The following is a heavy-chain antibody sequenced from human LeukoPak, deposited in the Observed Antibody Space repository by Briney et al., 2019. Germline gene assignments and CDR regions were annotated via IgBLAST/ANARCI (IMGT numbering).Heavy chain of an antibody. J-gene: IGHJ4*02. CDR3: ARTGHPHDSSGAFDY. Sequence: PGGSLRLSCAASGFTFSSYWMHWVRQAPGKGLVWVSRINSDGSSTSYADSVKGRFTISRDNAKNTLYLQMNSLRAEDTAVYYCARTGHPHDSSGAFDYWGQGTLVTVSS. CDR2: INSDGSST. D-gene: IGHD3-22*01. V-gene: IGHV3-74*01. CDR1: GFTFSSYW.